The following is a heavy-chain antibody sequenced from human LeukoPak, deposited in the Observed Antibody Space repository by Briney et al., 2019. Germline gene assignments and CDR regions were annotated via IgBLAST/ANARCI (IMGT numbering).Heavy chain of an antibody. J-gene: IGHJ6*02. CDR2: IYYSGST. V-gene: IGHV4-59*01. CDR3: ARELTGLHYYGMDV. CDR1: GGSISSYY. Sequence: SETLSLTCTVSGGSISSYYWSWIRQPPGKGLEWIGYIYYSGSTNYNPSLKSRVTISVDTSKNQFSLKLSSVTAADTAVYYCARELTGLHYYGMDVWGQGTTVTVSS. D-gene: IGHD7-27*01.